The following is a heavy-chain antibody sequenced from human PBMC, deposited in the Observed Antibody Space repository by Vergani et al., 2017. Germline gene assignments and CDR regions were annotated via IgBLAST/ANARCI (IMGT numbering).Heavy chain of an antibody. CDR1: GGSISSGGYY. Sequence: QVQLQESGPGLVKPSQTLSLTCTVSGGSISSGGYYWSWIRQHPGKGLEWIGYIYYSGRTYYNPSLKSRVTIAVDTSKNQFSLKRSSVTAADTAVYYCARAPRYYDILTGYYSYYMDVWGKGATVTVSS. D-gene: IGHD3-9*01. V-gene: IGHV4-31*03. CDR3: ARAPRYYDILTGYYSYYMDV. J-gene: IGHJ6*03. CDR2: IYYSGRT.